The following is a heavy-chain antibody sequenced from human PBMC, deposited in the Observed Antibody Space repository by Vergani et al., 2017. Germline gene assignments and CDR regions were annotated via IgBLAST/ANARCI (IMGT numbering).Heavy chain of an antibody. Sequence: QLQLQESGPGLVKPSETLSLTCTVSGGSLSSSSYYWGWIRQPPGKGLEWIGSIYYSGSTYYNPSLKSRVTISVDTSKNQFSLKLSSVTAADTAVYYCARRTYDYGDYGRYYFDYWGQGTLVTVSS. CDR3: ARRTYDYGDYGRYYFDY. V-gene: IGHV4-39*01. CDR2: IYYSGST. J-gene: IGHJ4*02. CDR1: GGSLSSSSYY. D-gene: IGHD4-17*01.